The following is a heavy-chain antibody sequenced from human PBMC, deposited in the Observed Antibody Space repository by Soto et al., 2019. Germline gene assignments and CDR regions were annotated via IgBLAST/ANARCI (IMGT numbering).Heavy chain of an antibody. CDR1: GYTFTSYG. Sequence: ASVKVSCKASGYTFTSYGISWVRQAPGQGLEWMGWISAYNGNTNYAQKLQGRVTMTTDTSTSTAYMELRSLRSDDTAVYYCAIDDSSGYYYAEYFQHWGQGTLVTVSS. CDR2: ISAYNGNT. D-gene: IGHD3-22*01. CDR3: AIDDSSGYYYAEYFQH. J-gene: IGHJ1*01. V-gene: IGHV1-18*01.